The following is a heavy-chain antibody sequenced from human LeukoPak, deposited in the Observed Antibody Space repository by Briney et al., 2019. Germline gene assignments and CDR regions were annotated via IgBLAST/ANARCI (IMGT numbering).Heavy chain of an antibody. J-gene: IGHJ4*02. CDR2: INHSGST. CDR3: AREYSSGWYQS. CDR1: GGSFSGYY. Sequence: SETLSLTCAVYGGSFSGYYWSWVRQPPGKGLEWIGEINHSGSTNYNPSLKSRVTISVDTSKNQFSLKLSSVTAADTAVYYCAREYSSGWYQSWGQGTLVTVSS. V-gene: IGHV4-34*01. D-gene: IGHD6-19*01.